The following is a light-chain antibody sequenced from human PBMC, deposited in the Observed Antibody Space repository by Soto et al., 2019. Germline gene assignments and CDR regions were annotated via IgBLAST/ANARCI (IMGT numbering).Light chain of an antibody. CDR3: YTYAGSSTFV. Sequence: QSALTQPASVSGSPGQSITISCTGTSSDVGSYNLVSWYQQHPGKAPKLMISEVSKRPSGVSNRFSGSKSGNTASLAISGLQAEDEADYYCYTYAGSSTFVFGGGTKLTVL. J-gene: IGLJ2*01. V-gene: IGLV2-23*02. CDR2: EVS. CDR1: SSDVGSYNL.